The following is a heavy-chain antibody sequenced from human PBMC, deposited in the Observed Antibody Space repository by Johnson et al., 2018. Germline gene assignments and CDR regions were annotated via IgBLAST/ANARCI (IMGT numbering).Heavy chain of an antibody. CDR3: AGSHSWIYGALEI. CDR1: GFTLSISN. J-gene: IGHJ3*02. Sequence: VQLVESGGGLVQPGGSLRLSCAPSGFTLSISNMNWVRQAPGKGLEWLSYISSGSDTIYYIDSVKGRFTISRDNAKNSLYLQMNRLRDEDSAVYYCAGSHSWIYGALEIWGRGTVVTVSS. D-gene: IGHD1-26*01. CDR2: ISSGSDTI. V-gene: IGHV3-48*02.